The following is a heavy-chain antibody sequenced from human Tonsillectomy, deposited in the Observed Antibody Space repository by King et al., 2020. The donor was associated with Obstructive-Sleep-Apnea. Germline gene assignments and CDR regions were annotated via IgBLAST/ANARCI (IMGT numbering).Heavy chain of an antibody. J-gene: IGHJ6*02. D-gene: IGHD2-2*01. CDR1: GFTFSSYD. Sequence: VQLVESGGGLVQPGGSLRLSCAASGFTFSSYDMHWVRQATGKGLEWVSAIGTAGDTYYPGSVKGRVPISREKAKNSLYLQMNSLKAGDTAVYYCARGGLGYCSSTSCYYYYYGMDVWGQGTTVTVSS. CDR2: IGTAGDT. CDR3: ARGGLGYCSSTSCYYYYYGMDV. V-gene: IGHV3-13*01.